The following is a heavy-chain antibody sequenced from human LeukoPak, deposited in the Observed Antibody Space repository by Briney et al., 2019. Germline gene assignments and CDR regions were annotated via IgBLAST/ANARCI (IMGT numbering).Heavy chain of an antibody. V-gene: IGHV1-69*05. J-gene: IGHJ4*02. D-gene: IGHD3-22*01. CDR1: GGTFSSYA. CDR2: IIPIFGTA. Sequence: ASVKVSCKASGGTFSSYAISWVRQAPGQGLEWMGRIIPIFGTANYAQKFQGRVTITTDESTSTAYMELSSLRSEDTAMYYCARADDYYDSSGYLRYWGQGTLVTVSS. CDR3: ARADDYYDSSGYLRY.